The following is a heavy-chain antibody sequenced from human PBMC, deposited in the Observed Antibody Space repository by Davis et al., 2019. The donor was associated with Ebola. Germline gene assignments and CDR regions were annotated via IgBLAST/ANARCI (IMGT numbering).Heavy chain of an antibody. CDR2: VSTRSSYI. V-gene: IGHV3-21*01. CDR3: ARAPHCGGGVCNGFHYYGMDV. CDR1: GFTFSSYT. Sequence: GESLKISCLASGFTFSSYTMNWVRQAPGKGLEWVSSVSTRSSYIHYADSVKGRFTISRDNAKNTLYLQMNSLRAEDTAVYYCARAPHCGGGVCNGFHYYGMDVWGQGTTVTVSS. D-gene: IGHD2-8*02. J-gene: IGHJ6*02.